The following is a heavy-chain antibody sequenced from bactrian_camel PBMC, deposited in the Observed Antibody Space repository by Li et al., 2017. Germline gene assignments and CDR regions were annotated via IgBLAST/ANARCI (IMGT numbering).Heavy chain of an antibody. V-gene: IGHV3S55*01. CDR2: ISSDGRT. J-gene: IGHJ6*01. CDR1: GFAFDSD. Sequence: HVQLVESGGGSVQAGGSLRLSCTASGFAFDSDMGWFRLAPGNECELVSTISSDGRTYYSDSVKGRFTISQDKAKNTMYLQLNNLKPEDTPVYYCVADRGYGLGCLSDSGYWGQGTQVTVS. CDR3: VADRGYGLGCLSDSGY. D-gene: IGHD1*01.